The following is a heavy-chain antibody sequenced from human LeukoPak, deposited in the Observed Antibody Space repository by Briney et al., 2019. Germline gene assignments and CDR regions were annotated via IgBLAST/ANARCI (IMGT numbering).Heavy chain of an antibody. CDR1: GASITIGAESYH. Sequence: NPSETLSLTSTVSGASITIGAESYHWGWIRQPQGKGLEWIGTIYYTGISYYNPSLKSRVTISVDTSKNQFSLKLSSVTAADTAVYYCARETSQKGAHYMDVWGKGTTVTISS. J-gene: IGHJ6*03. V-gene: IGHV4-39*07. CDR3: ARETSQKGAHYMDV. CDR2: IYYTGIS. D-gene: IGHD3-16*01.